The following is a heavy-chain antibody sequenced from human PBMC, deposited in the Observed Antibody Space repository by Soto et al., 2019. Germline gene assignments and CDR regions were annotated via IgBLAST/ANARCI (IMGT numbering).Heavy chain of an antibody. CDR1: GYTFTSYA. CDR2: INAGNGNT. CDR3: AREAEQTYYYDSSDLAFDY. J-gene: IGHJ4*02. D-gene: IGHD3-22*01. Sequence: ASVKVSCKASGYTFTSYAMRWVRQAPGQRLEWMGWINAGNGNTKYSQKFQGRVTITRDTSASTAYMELSSLRSEDTAVYYCAREAEQTYYYDSSDLAFDYWGQGTLVTVSS. V-gene: IGHV1-3*01.